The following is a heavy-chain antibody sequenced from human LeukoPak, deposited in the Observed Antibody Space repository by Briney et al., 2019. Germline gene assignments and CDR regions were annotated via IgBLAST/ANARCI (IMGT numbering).Heavy chain of an antibody. D-gene: IGHD3-10*01. CDR3: AKTVGYGSFDFDY. V-gene: IGHV3-23*01. CDR1: RFTFSSYA. J-gene: IGHJ4*02. Sequence: GGSLRLSCAASRFTFSSYAMSWVRQAPGKGLEWVSAISGSGGSTYYADSVKGRFTIARDNSKNTLYLQMNSLRAEDTAVYYCAKTVGYGSFDFDYWGQGTLVTVSS. CDR2: ISGSGGST.